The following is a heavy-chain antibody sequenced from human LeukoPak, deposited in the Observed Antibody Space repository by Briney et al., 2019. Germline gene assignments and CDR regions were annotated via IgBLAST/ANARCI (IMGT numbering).Heavy chain of an antibody. CDR3: ARAPYYYDSSGYPYYFDY. D-gene: IGHD3-22*01. CDR2: IWYDGSNK. CDR1: GFTFSSYG. Sequence: PGGSLRLSCAASGFTFSSYGMHWVRQAPGKGLGWVAVIWYDGSNKYYADSVKGRLTISRDNSKNTLYLQMNSLRAEDTAVYYCARAPYYYDSSGYPYYFDYWGQGTLVTVSS. V-gene: IGHV3-33*01. J-gene: IGHJ4*02.